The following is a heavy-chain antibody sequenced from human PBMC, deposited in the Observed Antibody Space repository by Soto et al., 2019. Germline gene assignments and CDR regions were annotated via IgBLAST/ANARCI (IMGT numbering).Heavy chain of an antibody. CDR1: GFTFSSYA. V-gene: IGHV3-30-3*01. D-gene: IGHD3-22*01. CDR3: ARDGAYYYDSSGYSFDY. CDR2: ISYDGSNK. Sequence: QVQLVESGGGVVQPGRSLRLSCAASGFTFSSYAIHWVRQAPGKGMEWVAVISYDGSNKYYADSVKGRFTISRDNCKNTLYLQMNSLRAEDTAVYYCARDGAYYYDSSGYSFDYWGQGTLVTVSS. J-gene: IGHJ4*02.